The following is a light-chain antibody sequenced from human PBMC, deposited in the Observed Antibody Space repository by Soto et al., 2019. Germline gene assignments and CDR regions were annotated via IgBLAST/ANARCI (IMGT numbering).Light chain of an antibody. V-gene: IGKV3-11*01. CDR3: QQRSNWPPT. CDR2: DAS. J-gene: IGKJ5*01. CDR1: QSVSSY. Sequence: EIVLTQSPATLSLSPGERSTLSCRASQSVSSYLAWYQQKPGHAPRLLIYDASTRATGIPARFSGSGSGTDFTLTISSLEPEDFAVYYCQQRSNWPPTFGQGTRPEI.